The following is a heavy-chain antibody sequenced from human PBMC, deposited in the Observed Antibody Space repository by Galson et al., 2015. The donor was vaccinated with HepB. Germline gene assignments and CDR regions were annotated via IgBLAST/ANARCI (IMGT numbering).Heavy chain of an antibody. J-gene: IGHJ4*02. V-gene: IGHV2-5*01. D-gene: IGHD7-27*01. CDR3: ANRRKLGINFDS. CDR2: IYWNDDK. CDR1: GFSLSTSGVG. Sequence: PALVKPTQTLTLTCTFSGFSLSTSGVGVGWIRQPPGKALEWLALIYWNDDKRYSPSLKTRLTITKDTSKNQVVLTMTNMDPVETGTYYCANRRKLGINFDSWGKGTRVTVS.